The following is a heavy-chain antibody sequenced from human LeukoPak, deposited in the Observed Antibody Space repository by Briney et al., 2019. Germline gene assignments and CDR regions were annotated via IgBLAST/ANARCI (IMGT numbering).Heavy chain of an antibody. V-gene: IGHV4-61*08. CDR1: GGSISSGGYY. CDR2: IYYSGTT. Sequence: SETLSLTCTVSGGSISSGGYYWSWIRQHPGKGLEWIGYIYYSGTTNYNPSLKSRVTISVDTSKNQFSLKLSSVTAADTAVYYCARGRGGLGREFDYWGQGILVTVSS. D-gene: IGHD6-19*01. J-gene: IGHJ4*02. CDR3: ARGRGGLGREFDY.